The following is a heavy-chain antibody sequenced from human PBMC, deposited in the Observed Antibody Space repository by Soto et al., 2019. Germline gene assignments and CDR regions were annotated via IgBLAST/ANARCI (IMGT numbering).Heavy chain of an antibody. CDR3: ARLLLWFGEDY. V-gene: IGHV4-34*01. CDR2: INHSGST. J-gene: IGHJ4*02. Sequence: SETLSLTCAVYGGSFSGYYWSWIRQPPGKGLEWIGEINHSGSTNYNPSLKSRVTISVDTSKNQFSLKLSSVTAADTAVYYCARLLLWFGEDYWGQGTLVTVS. CDR1: GGSFSGYY. D-gene: IGHD3-10*01.